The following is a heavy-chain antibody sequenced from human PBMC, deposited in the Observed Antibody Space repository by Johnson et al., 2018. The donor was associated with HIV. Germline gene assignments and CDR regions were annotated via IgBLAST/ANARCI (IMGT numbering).Heavy chain of an antibody. J-gene: IGHJ3*02. CDR3: ARGGLGYQNIHEPFDI. V-gene: IGHV3-30-3*01. D-gene: IGHD3-16*02. Sequence: QVQLVESGVGVVQPGRSLRLSCAASGFTFSSYAMHWVRQAPGKGLEWVALISYDGSNKYYAGSVKGRFTISRDNSKNTLYLQMNSLRAEDTAVYYCARGGLGYQNIHEPFDIWGQGTMVTVSS. CDR1: GFTFSSYA. CDR2: ISYDGSNK.